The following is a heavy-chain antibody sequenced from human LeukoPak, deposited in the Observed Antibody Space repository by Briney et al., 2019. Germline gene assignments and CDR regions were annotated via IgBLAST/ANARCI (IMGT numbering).Heavy chain of an antibody. CDR3: ARDKRSRAVAGLPDY. D-gene: IGHD6-19*01. V-gene: IGHV3-21*04. J-gene: IGHJ4*02. CDR2: ISSSSSYI. CDR1: GFTFSSYS. Sequence: AGGSLRLSCAASGFTFSSYSMNWVRQAPGKGLEWVSSISSSSSYIYYADSVKGRFTISRDNAKNSLYLQMNSLRAEDTAVYYCARDKRSRAVAGLPDYWGQGTLVTVSS.